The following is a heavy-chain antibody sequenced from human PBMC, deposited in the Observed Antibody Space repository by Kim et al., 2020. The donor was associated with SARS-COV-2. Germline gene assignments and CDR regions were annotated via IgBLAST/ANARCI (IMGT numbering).Heavy chain of an antibody. V-gene: IGHV4-61*01. J-gene: IGHJ5*02. Sequence: SETLSLTCTVSGGSVSSGSYYWSWIRQPPGKGLEWIGYIYYSGSTNYNPSLKSRVTISVDTSKNQFSLKLSSLTAADTAVYYFAKYSQTWFDPWGQGTLV. CDR3: AKYSQTWFDP. CDR1: GGSVSSGSYY. D-gene: IGHD2-15*01. CDR2: IYYSGST.